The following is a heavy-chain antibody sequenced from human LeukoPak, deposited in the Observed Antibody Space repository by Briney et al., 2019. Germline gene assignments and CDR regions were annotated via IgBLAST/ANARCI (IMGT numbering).Heavy chain of an antibody. V-gene: IGHV1-18*01. Sequence: ASVKVSCKASGYTFTTYGISWVRQAPGQGLEWMGWISAYNGNTNYAQKLQGRVTMTTDTSTSTAYMELRSLRSDDTAVYYCARTYYDFWSGYYGNWGQGTLVTVSS. CDR2: ISAYNGNT. CDR3: ARTYYDFWSGYYGN. J-gene: IGHJ4*02. CDR1: GYTFTTYG. D-gene: IGHD3-3*01.